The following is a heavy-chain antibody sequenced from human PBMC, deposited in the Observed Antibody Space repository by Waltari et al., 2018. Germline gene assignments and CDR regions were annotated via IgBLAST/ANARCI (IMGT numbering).Heavy chain of an antibody. Sequence: EVQLVESGGVVVQPGGSLRLSCAASGFTFDDYAMHWVRQAPGKGLEWVSLISWDGGSTYYADSLKYRFTSSRDNSKDALYLQMNSLRAEDTALYYCAKEIAAAGNNWFDPWGQGTLVTVSS. J-gene: IGHJ5*02. D-gene: IGHD6-13*01. V-gene: IGHV3-43D*03. CDR1: GFTFDDYA. CDR3: AKEIAAAGNNWFDP. CDR2: ISWDGGST.